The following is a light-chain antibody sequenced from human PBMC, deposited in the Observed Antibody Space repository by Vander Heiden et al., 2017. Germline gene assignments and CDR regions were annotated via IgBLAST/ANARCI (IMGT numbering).Light chain of an antibody. Sequence: DIVMTQSPLSLPVTPGEPASISCRSSQSLLHSNGYNYLDWYLQKPGQSPQLLIYLGSNRASGVPDRFSGSGSGTDFTLKISRVDAEDVGVYYCRQALQTPQTFGQWTKVEIK. CDR1: QSLLHSNGYNY. CDR2: LGS. J-gene: IGKJ1*01. CDR3: RQALQTPQT. V-gene: IGKV2-28*01.